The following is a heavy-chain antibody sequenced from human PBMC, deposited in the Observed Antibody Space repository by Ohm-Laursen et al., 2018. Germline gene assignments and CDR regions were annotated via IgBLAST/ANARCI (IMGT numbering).Heavy chain of an antibody. Sequence: SETLSLTCAVSGYSISSGYYWGWIRQPPGKGLEWIGSIYHSGSTYHNPSLKSRVTISVDTSKNQFSLKLSSVTAADTAVYYCARLGQLDYWGQGTLVTVSS. CDR3: ARLGQLDY. V-gene: IGHV4-38-2*01. J-gene: IGHJ4*02. CDR1: GYSISSGYY. CDR2: IYHSGST.